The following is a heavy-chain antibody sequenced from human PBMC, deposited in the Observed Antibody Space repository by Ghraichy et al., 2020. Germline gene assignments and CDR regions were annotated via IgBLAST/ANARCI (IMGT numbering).Heavy chain of an antibody. D-gene: IGHD4-23*01. CDR2: IYYSGST. CDR3: ARLTLGLDGNSKFDY. CDR1: GGSISSYY. Sequence: SETLSLTCTVSGGSISSYYWSWIRQPPGKGLEWIGYIYYSGSTNYNPSLKSRVTISVDTSKNQFSLKLSSVTAADTAVYYCARLTLGLDGNSKFDYWGQGTLVTVSS. J-gene: IGHJ4*02. V-gene: IGHV4-59*08.